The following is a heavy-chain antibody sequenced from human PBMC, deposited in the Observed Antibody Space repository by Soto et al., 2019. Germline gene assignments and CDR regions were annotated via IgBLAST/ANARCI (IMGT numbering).Heavy chain of an antibody. D-gene: IGHD3-22*01. CDR3: ARQIYDSDTGPNFQYYFDS. Sequence: GESLKISCKGSGYSFAGYWITWVRQKAGKGLEWMGRIGPSDSQTYYSPSFRGHVTISVTKSITTVFLQWSSLRASDTAMYYCARQIYDSDTGPNFQYYFDSWGQGTPVTVSS. J-gene: IGHJ4*02. CDR1: GYSFAGYW. V-gene: IGHV5-10-1*01. CDR2: IGPSDSQT.